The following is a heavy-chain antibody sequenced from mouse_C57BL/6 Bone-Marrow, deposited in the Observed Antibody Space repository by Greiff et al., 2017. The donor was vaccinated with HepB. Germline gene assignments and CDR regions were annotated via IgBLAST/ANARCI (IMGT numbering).Heavy chain of an antibody. CDR2: ISNGGGST. Sequence: VKLVESGGGLVQPGGSLKLSCAASGFTFSDYFMYLFRQTPEKWLEWVSYISNGGGSTYYPDTVKGRFTISRDNAKNTLYLQMSRLKSEDTAMYYCARRDYGSRTGAMDYWGQGTSVTVSS. V-gene: IGHV5-12*01. CDR3: ARRDYGSRTGAMDY. D-gene: IGHD1-1*01. J-gene: IGHJ4*01. CDR1: GFTFSDYF.